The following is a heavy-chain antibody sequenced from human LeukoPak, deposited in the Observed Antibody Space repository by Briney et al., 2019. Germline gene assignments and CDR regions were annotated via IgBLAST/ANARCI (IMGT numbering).Heavy chain of an antibody. V-gene: IGHV3-20*01. D-gene: IGHD6-6*01. J-gene: IGHJ3*01. Sequence: GGSLRLSCAASGFTFDDYGMSWVRQAPGKGLEWVSGINWNGGRTGYADSVKGRFTISRDNAKNSLYLQMNSLRAEDTALYHCARAVSSSGLGAFDFWGQGTMVTVSS. CDR1: GFTFDDYG. CDR3: ARAVSSSGLGAFDF. CDR2: INWNGGRT.